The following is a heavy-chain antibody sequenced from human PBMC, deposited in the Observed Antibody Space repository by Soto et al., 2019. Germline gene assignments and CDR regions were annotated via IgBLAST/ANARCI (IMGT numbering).Heavy chain of an antibody. J-gene: IGHJ4*02. CDR1: GFTFSSYA. CDR2: ISGSGGST. CDR3: ARVRSRDGYINPFDY. D-gene: IGHD4-4*01. Sequence: PGGSLRLSCAASGFTFSSYAMSWVRQAPWKWLEWVSAISGSGGSTYYADSVKFRFTISRDNSKNTLYLQMNSLRAEDTAVYYCARVRSRDGYINPFDYWGQGTLVTVSS. V-gene: IGHV3-23*01.